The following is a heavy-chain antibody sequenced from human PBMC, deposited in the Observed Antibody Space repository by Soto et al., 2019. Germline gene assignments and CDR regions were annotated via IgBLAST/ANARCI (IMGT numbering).Heavy chain of an antibody. V-gene: IGHV3-30*18. Sequence: QVQLVESGGGVVQPGRSLRRSCAASGFTFSSYGMHWVRQAPGTGLEWVAVISYDGSNKYYADSVKGRFTISRDNSKNTLYLQMNSLRAEDTAVYYCAKDQHRYCSSTSCYDAFDIWGQGTMVTVSS. CDR1: GFTFSSYG. D-gene: IGHD2-2*01. J-gene: IGHJ3*02. CDR3: AKDQHRYCSSTSCYDAFDI. CDR2: ISYDGSNK.